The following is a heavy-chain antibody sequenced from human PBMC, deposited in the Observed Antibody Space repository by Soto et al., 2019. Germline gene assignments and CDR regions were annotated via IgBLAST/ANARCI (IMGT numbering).Heavy chain of an antibody. CDR1: GFTFSSYA. V-gene: IGHV3-30-3*01. CDR2: ISYDGSNK. J-gene: IGHJ6*02. Sequence: QVQLVESGGGVVQPGRSLRLSCAASGFTFSSYAMHWVRQAPGKGLEWVAVISYDGSNKYYADSVKGRFTISRDNSKNTLYLQMNSLRAEDTAVYYCARESSNRGMDVWGQGTTVTVSS. CDR3: ARESSNRGMDV.